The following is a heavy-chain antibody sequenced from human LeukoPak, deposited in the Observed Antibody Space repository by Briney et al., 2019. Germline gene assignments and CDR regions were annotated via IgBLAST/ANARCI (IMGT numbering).Heavy chain of an antibody. Sequence: PSETLSLTCTVSGGSISSSSYYWGWIRQPPGKGLEWIGGIYYSGSTYYNPSLKSRLTISVDTSKNQFSLKLSSVTAADTAVYYCARVILTGDFDYWGQGTLVTVSS. V-gene: IGHV4-39*01. CDR1: GGSISSSSYY. CDR2: IYYSGST. D-gene: IGHD3-9*01. CDR3: ARVILTGDFDY. J-gene: IGHJ4*02.